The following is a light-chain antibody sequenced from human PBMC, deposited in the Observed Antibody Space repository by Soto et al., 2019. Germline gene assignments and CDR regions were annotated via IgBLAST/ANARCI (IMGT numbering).Light chain of an antibody. CDR2: DVS. CDR3: SSYTSSSTVI. V-gene: IGLV2-14*03. J-gene: IGLJ2*01. CDR1: SSDVGGYNY. Sequence: QSALTQPASVSGSPGQSITISCTGTSSDVGGYNYVSWYQQHPGKVPKLMIYDVSNRPSGVSNRFSGSKSGNTASLTISGLXXXXEAXYYCSSYTSSSTVIFGGGTQLTVL.